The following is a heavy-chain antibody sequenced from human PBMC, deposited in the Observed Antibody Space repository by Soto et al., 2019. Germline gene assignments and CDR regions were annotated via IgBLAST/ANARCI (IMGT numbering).Heavy chain of an antibody. CDR2: IVVGSGNT. CDR1: GFTFTSSA. Sequence: SVKVSCKASGFTFTSSAMQWVRQARGQRLEWIGWIVVGSGNTNYAQKFQERVTITRDMSTSTAYMELSSLRSEDTAVYYCAADEYYDFWSGYSYMDVWGKGTTVTVSS. V-gene: IGHV1-58*02. J-gene: IGHJ6*03. CDR3: AADEYYDFWSGYSYMDV. D-gene: IGHD3-3*01.